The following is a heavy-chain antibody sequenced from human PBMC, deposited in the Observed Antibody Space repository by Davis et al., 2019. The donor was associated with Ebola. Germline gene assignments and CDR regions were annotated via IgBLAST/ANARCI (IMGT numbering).Heavy chain of an antibody. Sequence: GESLKFSCAASGFTFRNYDMSWVRQAPGKGLEWVSDISDSAGSIYYANSVKGRFTVSRDNSKDTLYLQMNSLRAEDTAIYYCAKARGYDIVFDYWGQGTLVTVSS. CDR1: GFTFRNYD. CDR2: ISDSAGSI. D-gene: IGHD3-9*01. V-gene: IGHV3-23*01. CDR3: AKARGYDIVFDY. J-gene: IGHJ4*02.